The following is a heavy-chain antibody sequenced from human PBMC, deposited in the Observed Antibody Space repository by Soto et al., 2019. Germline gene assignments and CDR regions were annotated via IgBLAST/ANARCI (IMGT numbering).Heavy chain of an antibody. CDR1: GGSISSGGYY. V-gene: IGHV4-31*03. CDR3: AGWEESYWYFDL. D-gene: IGHD1-26*01. CDR2: IYYSGRT. Sequence: QVQLQESGPGLVKPSQTLSLTCTVSGGSISSGGYYWSWIRQHPVKGLEWIGYIYYSGRTYYNPSLNSRVTRSVDTSNNQFSLKLSSVTAADTAVDYCAGWEESYWYFDLWGRGTLVTVSS. J-gene: IGHJ2*01.